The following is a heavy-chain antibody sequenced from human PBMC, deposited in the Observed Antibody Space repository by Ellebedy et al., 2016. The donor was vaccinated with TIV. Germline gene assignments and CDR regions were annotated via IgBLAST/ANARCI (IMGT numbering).Heavy chain of an antibody. Sequence: SETLSLXXAVYGGSFSGYYWSWIRQPPGKGLEWIGEINHSGSTNYNPSLKSRVTISVDTSKNQFSLKLSSVTAADTAVYYCARGRYDSSGADYWGQGTLVTVSS. CDR3: ARGRYDSSGADY. CDR2: INHSGST. D-gene: IGHD3-22*01. V-gene: IGHV4-34*01. J-gene: IGHJ4*02. CDR1: GGSFSGYY.